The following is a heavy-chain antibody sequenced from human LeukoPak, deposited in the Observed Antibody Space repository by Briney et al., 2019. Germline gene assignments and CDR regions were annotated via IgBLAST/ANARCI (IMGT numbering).Heavy chain of an antibody. CDR2: IKQDGSGK. D-gene: IGHD3-10*01. Sequence: GGSLRLSCAASGFTFSSYWMSWVRQAPGKGLEWVASIKQDGSGKYYVDSVKGRFTISRDNAKNSLYLQMNSLRAEDTAVYYCARDALDYYGSGSYFDYWGQGTLVTVSS. CDR1: GFTFSSYW. CDR3: ARDALDYYGSGSYFDY. J-gene: IGHJ4*02. V-gene: IGHV3-7*01.